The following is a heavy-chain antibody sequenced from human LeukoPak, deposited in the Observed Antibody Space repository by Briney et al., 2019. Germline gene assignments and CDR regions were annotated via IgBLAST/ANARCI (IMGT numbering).Heavy chain of an antibody. CDR1: GFTYSSYA. CDR2: ISGSGGST. V-gene: IGHV3-23*01. CDR3: AKVITGTVDY. D-gene: IGHD1-7*01. Sequence: GGSLRLSCAASGFTYSSYAISWVRQAPGKGPERVSAISGSGGSTYYADSVKGRFTISRDNSKNTLYPQMNSLRAEDTAVYYCAKVITGTVDYWGQGTLVTVSS. J-gene: IGHJ4*02.